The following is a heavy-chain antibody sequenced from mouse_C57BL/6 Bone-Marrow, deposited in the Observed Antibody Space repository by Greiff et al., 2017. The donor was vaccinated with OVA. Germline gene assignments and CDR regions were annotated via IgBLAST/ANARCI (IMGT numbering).Heavy chain of an antibody. D-gene: IGHD2-2*01. V-gene: IGHV1-5*01. CDR2: IYPGNSDT. J-gene: IGHJ3*01. CDR3: TRGGYGSWFAY. CDR1: GYTFTSYW. Sequence: EVQLQQSGTVLARPGASVKMSCKTSGYTFTSYWMHWVKQRPGQGREWIGAIYPGNSDTSYNQKFKGKAKLTAVTSASTAYMELSSLTNEDSAVYYCTRGGYGSWFAYWGQGTLVTVSA.